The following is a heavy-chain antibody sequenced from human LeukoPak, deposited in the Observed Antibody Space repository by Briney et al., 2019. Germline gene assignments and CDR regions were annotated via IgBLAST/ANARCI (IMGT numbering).Heavy chain of an antibody. V-gene: IGHV1-69*06. CDR2: IIPIFGTA. CDR3: AFSSYYLQGNYYYMDV. Sequence: SVKVSCKASGGTFSSYAISWVRQAPGQGLEWMGGIIPIFGTANYAQKFQGRVTITADKSTSTAYMELSSLRSEDTAVYYCAFSSYYLQGNYYYMDVWGKGTTVTVSS. J-gene: IGHJ6*03. CDR1: GGTFSSYA. D-gene: IGHD1-26*01.